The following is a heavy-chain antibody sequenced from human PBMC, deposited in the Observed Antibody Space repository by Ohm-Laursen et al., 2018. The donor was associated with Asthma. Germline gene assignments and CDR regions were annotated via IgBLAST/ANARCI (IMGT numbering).Heavy chain of an antibody. J-gene: IGHJ4*02. CDR1: GFTFSSYG. D-gene: IGHD1-26*01. CDR2: ISYDGSNK. Sequence: LRLSCAASGFTFSSYGMHWVRQAPGKGLEWVAVISYDGSNKYYADSVKGRFTISRDNSKNTLYLQMNSLRAEDTAVYYCAKDLRRWGIVGASDYWGQGTLVTVSS. V-gene: IGHV3-30*18. CDR3: AKDLRRWGIVGASDY.